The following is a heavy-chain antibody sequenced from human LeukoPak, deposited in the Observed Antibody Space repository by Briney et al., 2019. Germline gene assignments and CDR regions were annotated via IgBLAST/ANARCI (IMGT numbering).Heavy chain of an antibody. CDR3: ARRQDGSGSYY. Sequence: SETLSLTCAVSGGPISSTNWWSWVRQPPGKGLEWIGEIFQTGTTNYNPSLKSRVTISVDKSKNQFSLKLNSVTAADTAMYFCARRQDGSGSYYWGQGTLVTVSA. D-gene: IGHD3-10*01. CDR2: IFQTGTT. V-gene: IGHV4-4*02. CDR1: GGPISSTNW. J-gene: IGHJ4*02.